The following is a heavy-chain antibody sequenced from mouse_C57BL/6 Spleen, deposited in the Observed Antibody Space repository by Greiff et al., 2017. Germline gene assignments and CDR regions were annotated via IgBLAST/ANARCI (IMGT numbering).Heavy chain of an antibody. V-gene: IGHV1-15*01. CDR3: TKITTVVEGYCDY. CDR1: GYTFTDYE. D-gene: IGHD1-1*01. J-gene: IGHJ2*01. Sequence: VQLQQSGAELVRPGASVTLSCKASGYTFTDYEMHWVKQTPVHGLEWIGAIDPETGGTAYNQKFKGKAILTADKSSSTAYMELRSLTSEDSAVYYCTKITTVVEGYCDYWGQGTTLTVSS. CDR2: IDPETGGT.